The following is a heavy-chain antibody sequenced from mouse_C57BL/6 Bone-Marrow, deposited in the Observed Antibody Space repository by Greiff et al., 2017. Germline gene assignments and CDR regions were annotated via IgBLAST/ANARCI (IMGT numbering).Heavy chain of an antibody. V-gene: IGHV1-82*01. D-gene: IGHD1-1*01. CDR2: IYPGDGDS. CDR3: EITTVVAAKYFDV. Sequence: VQLQQSGPELVKPGASVKISCKASGYALSSSWMNWVKQRPGQGLEWIGRIYPGDGDSNYNGKFKGKATLTADKSSSTAYMQLSSLTSEDSAVYFCEITTVVAAKYFDVWGTGTTVTVSS. J-gene: IGHJ1*03. CDR1: GYALSSSW.